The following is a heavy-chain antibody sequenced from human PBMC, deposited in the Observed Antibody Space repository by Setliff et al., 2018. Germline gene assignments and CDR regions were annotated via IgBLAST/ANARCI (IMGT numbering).Heavy chain of an antibody. D-gene: IGHD6-19*01. V-gene: IGHV4-34*01. CDR2: INHSGST. J-gene: IGHJ4*02. CDR1: GGSFSDYY. Sequence: SETLSLTCGASGGSFSDYYWTWIRQPPGKGLEWIGEINHSGSTNYNPSLKTRVTISIDTSKNQFSLKLSSVTAADTAVYYCARGRAGHSGHWGQGTPVTVSS. CDR3: ARGRAGHSGH.